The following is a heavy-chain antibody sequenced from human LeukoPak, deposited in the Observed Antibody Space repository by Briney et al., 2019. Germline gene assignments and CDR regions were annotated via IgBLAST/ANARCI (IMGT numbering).Heavy chain of an antibody. D-gene: IGHD6-19*01. V-gene: IGHV1-2*02. CDR2: IYPNSGGT. CDR3: ARDSDDGYSSGWYEDYFDY. CDR1: GYTFSGYY. J-gene: IGHJ4*02. Sequence: ASVKVSCMASGYTFSGYYMHWVRQAPGQGLEWMGWIYPNSGGTKYAQKFQGRVTMTRDTSISTAYMELSRLRSDDTAVYYCARDSDDGYSSGWYEDYFDYWGQETLVTVPS.